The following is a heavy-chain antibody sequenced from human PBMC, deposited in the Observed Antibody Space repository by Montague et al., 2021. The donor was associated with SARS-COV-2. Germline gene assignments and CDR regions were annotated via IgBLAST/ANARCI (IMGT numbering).Heavy chain of an antibody. CDR2: SYNRGGT. V-gene: IGHV4-61*02. D-gene: IGHD1-1*01. CDR1: GGSIRRGDGN. J-gene: IGHJ4*02. Sequence: TLSLTCTISGGSIRRGDGNGNGSRPATGEGLMWIGRSYNRGGTKYNPSLNSRVTILVDTSKNQFSLNLRSVTAADTAVYYCARVGGGTTRYFDNWGQGTLVTVSS. CDR3: ARVGGGTTRYFDN.